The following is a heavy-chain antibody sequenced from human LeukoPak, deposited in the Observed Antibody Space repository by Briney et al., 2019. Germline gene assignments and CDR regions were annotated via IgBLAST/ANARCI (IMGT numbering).Heavy chain of an antibody. CDR2: INPNTGTT. D-gene: IGHD3/OR15-3a*01. CDR1: GYSFTGDY. CDR3: ARDGGSRRTFDP. J-gene: IGHJ5*02. Sequence: ASVKVSCKASGYSFTGDYMYWVRQAPGQGLEWMGWINPNTGTTNYAQKFQGRVSMTRDTSITTAYMELHSLTPDDTAVYYCARDGGSRRTFDPWGQGTLVTVSS. V-gene: IGHV1-2*02.